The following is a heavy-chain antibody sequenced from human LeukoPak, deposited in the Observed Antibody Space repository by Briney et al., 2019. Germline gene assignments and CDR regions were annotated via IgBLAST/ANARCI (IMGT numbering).Heavy chain of an antibody. Sequence: GRSLRLSCAASGFTFSDYYMSWIRQAPGKGLEWASYISSSSSYTNYADSVKGRFTISRDNAKNSLYLQMNSLRAEDTAVYYCAGVRGVIPYFDYWGQGTLVTVSS. D-gene: IGHD3-10*01. CDR2: ISSSSSYT. J-gene: IGHJ4*02. CDR3: AGVRGVIPYFDY. V-gene: IGHV3-11*06. CDR1: GFTFSDYY.